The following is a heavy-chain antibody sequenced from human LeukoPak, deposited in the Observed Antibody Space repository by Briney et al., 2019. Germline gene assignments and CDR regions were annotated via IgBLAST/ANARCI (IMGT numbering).Heavy chain of an antibody. V-gene: IGHV5-51*01. CDR2: IYPGESDT. J-gene: IGHJ4*02. Sequence: GASLKISFKSSGTGFSDYWIGWVRPMPGKGMEWMGIIYPGESDTRYNPYFQGEVTISADKSISTAYLQWSSLKASDTAMYYCARHELYHGAPRLDYWGQGTLVTVSS. CDR3: ARHELYHGAPRLDY. D-gene: IGHD4/OR15-4a*01. CDR1: GTGFSDYW.